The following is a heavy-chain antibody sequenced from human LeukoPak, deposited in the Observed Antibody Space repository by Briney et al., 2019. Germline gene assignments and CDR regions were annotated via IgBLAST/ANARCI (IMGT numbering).Heavy chain of an antibody. CDR2: ILPGGGDT. J-gene: IGHJ4*02. CDR1: GFTFISSA. Sequence: GGSLRLSCAASGFTFISSAMTLVRQAPGKGLEWVSTILPGGGDTYYADSVKGRFTISRDTSKNTLYLQMNTLRVEDTAVYYCARAWPAAGRFDFWGQGSLVTVSS. CDR3: ARAWPAAGRFDF. D-gene: IGHD6-13*01. V-gene: IGHV3-23*01.